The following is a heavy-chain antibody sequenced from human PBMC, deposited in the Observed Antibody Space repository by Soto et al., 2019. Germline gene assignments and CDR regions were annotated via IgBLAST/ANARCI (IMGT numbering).Heavy chain of an antibody. D-gene: IGHD3-3*01. Sequence: PGESLKISCKGSGYSFTSYWIGWVRQMPGKGLEWMGIIYPGKSDTRYSPSFQGQVTISADKSISTAYLQWSSLKASDTAMHYCARQHYDFWSGPGGAYYYYYMDVWGKGTTVTVSS. CDR1: GYSFTSYW. CDR2: IYPGKSDT. CDR3: ARQHYDFWSGPGGAYYYYYMDV. V-gene: IGHV5-51*01. J-gene: IGHJ6*03.